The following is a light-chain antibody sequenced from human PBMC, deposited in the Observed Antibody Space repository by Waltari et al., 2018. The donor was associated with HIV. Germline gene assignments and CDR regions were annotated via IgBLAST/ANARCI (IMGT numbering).Light chain of an antibody. CDR1: QSIRGIF. CDR3: QQYGRSPLT. Sequence: ETVLTQSPGTLSLSPGEGATLSCRASQSIRGIFLAWYQQKPGQAPRLLIYGASNRATGISDRCTGSGSGTDFTLTISRLEPEDSAVYYCQQYGRSPLTFGGGTKVAIK. CDR2: GAS. V-gene: IGKV3-20*01. J-gene: IGKJ4*01.